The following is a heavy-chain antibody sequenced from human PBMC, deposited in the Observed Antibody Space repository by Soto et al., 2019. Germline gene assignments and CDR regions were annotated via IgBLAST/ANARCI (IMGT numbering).Heavy chain of an antibody. J-gene: IGHJ4*02. D-gene: IGHD4-17*01. CDR3: ARAIGYGDLIDY. CDR2: IYYSGST. Sequence: QVQLQESGPGLVKPSETLSLTCTVSGGSISSYYWSWIRQPPGKGLEWIGYIYYSGSTNYNPSLKSRVTISVDTSKNQFSLKLSSVTAADTAVYYCARAIGYGDLIDYWGQGTLVTVSS. CDR1: GGSISSYY. V-gene: IGHV4-59*01.